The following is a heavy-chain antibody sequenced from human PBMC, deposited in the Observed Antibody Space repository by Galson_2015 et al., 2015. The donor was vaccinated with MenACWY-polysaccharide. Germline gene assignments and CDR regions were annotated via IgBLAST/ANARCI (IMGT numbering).Heavy chain of an antibody. CDR3: ARVVGGGLDV. CDR1: GFTFSSFW. V-gene: IGHV3-7*01. CDR2: IKHDGSEK. D-gene: IGHD2-15*01. Sequence: SLRLSCAASGFTFSSFWMSWVRQPPGKGLEWVANIKHDGSEKDYVDSVKGRFAISRDNAKNSLYLQMNSLRAEGTAVYYCARVVGGGLDVWGHGTTVTVSS. J-gene: IGHJ6*02.